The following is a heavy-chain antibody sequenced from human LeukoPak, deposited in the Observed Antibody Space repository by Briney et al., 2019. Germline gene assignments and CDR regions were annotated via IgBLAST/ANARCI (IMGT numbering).Heavy chain of an antibody. J-gene: IGHJ5*02. CDR1: GYTFTSYG. CDR3: ARDAVRYYYGSGSSNWFDP. V-gene: IGHV1-18*01. CDR2: ISAYNGNT. D-gene: IGHD3-10*01. Sequence: ASVKVSCKASGYTFTSYGISWVRQAPGQGLEWMRWISAYNGNTNYAQKLQGRVTMTTDTSTSTAYMELRSLRSDDTAMYYCARDAVRYYYGSGSSNWFDPWGQGTLVTVSS.